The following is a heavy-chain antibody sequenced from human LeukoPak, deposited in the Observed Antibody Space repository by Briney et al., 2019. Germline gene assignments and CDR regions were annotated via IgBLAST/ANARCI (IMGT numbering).Heavy chain of an antibody. D-gene: IGHD1-26*01. Sequence: GGSLRLSCVASGFNFDEYGMSWVRQVPGKGLEWVSGINWNGGIIGYEGSVKGRFTISRDNAKKSLYLQMNSLRAEDTAVYYCARALKDLRRRIGGTTTFEYYYYMDVWGKGTTVIISS. J-gene: IGHJ6*03. CDR2: INWNGGII. V-gene: IGHV3-20*04. CDR1: GFNFDEYG. CDR3: ARALKDLRRRIGGTTTFEYYYYMDV.